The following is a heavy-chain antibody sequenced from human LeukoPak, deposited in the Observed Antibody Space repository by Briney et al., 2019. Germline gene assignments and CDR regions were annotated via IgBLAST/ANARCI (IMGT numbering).Heavy chain of an antibody. D-gene: IGHD4-17*01. V-gene: IGHV3-48*02. J-gene: IGHJ4*02. CDR2: ISSSSSRM. Sequence: GGSLRLSCAASGFTFSSYSMNWVRQAPGKGLEWVSYISSSSSRMYYADSVKGRFTISRDNAKNSLYLQMKSLRDEDTASYYCARDYGDLPARVPYFDYWGQGTLVTVSS. CDR3: ARDYGDLPARVPYFDY. CDR1: GFTFSSYS.